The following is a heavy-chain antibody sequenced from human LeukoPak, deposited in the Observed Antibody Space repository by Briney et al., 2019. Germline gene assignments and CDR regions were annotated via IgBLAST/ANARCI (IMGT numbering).Heavy chain of an antibody. D-gene: IGHD1-26*01. J-gene: IGHJ6*03. V-gene: IGHV4-4*07. CDR1: GGSISSYY. CDR2: VYASGST. CDR3: AREGTPSGSYSYYYYYMDV. Sequence: PSETLSLTCTVSGGSISSYYWSWIRQPAGKGLEWIGRVYASGSTNYNPSLKSRVAVSVDTSKNQFSLKLNSVTAADTAVYYCAREGTPSGSYSYYYYYMDVWGKGTTVAVSS.